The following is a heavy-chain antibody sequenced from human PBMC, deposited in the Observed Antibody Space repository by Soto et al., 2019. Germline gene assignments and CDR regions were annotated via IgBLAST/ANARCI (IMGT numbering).Heavy chain of an antibody. CDR1: GFTFSDYY. CDR2: ISSSGSTI. V-gene: IGHV3-11*01. D-gene: IGHD3-3*02. Sequence: SLRLSCAAAGFTFSDYYLSWIRQAPGKGLEWVSYISSSGSTIYYADSVKGRFTISRDNAKNSLYLQMNSLRAEDTAVYYCARAQNGIFGPTSGGLYWGQETLVTVSS. J-gene: IGHJ4*02. CDR3: ARAQNGIFGPTSGGLY.